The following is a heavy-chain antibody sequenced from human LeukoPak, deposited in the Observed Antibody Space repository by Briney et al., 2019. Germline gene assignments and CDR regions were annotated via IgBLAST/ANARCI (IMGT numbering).Heavy chain of an antibody. CDR2: VWYDGGNR. J-gene: IGHJ5*02. CDR3: ARLWGGNGYSGGSLDL. V-gene: IGHV3-33*01. Sequence: GGSLRLSLAAAGYTFSSHGIHWVRQAPGKGLEWVAVVWYDGGNRDYADSVKGRFTISQDNSNNMVFLQMDRLRAEDTAVYYCARLWGGNGYSGGSLDLWGQGTLVTVSS. CDR1: GYTFSSHG. D-gene: IGHD3-16*01.